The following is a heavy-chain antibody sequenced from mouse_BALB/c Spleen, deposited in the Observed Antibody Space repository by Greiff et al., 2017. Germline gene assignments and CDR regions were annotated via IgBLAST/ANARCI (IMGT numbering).Heavy chain of an antibody. CDR3: ARDDYDGLAY. CDR2: INPANGNT. J-gene: IGHJ3*01. D-gene: IGHD2-4*01. V-gene: IGHV14-3*02. CDR1: GFNINDTY. Sequence: VQLKQSGAELVKPGASVKLSCTASGFNINDTYMHWVKQRPEQGLEWIGRINPANGNTKYDPKFQGKATITADTSSNTAYLQLSSLTSEDTAVYCCARDDYDGLAYWGQGTLVTVSA.